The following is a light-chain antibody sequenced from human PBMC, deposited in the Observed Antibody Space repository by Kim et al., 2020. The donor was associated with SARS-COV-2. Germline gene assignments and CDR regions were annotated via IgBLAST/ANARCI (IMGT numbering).Light chain of an antibody. CDR3: QQYHHWLPLT. V-gene: IGKV3-15*01. Sequence: VYQGESATLACRASQSVSKTLAWYQQRPGQAPRLLIDGASTRATGVPARFSGSGSGTAFTLTISSLKSEDSAIYYCQQYHHWLPLTFGGGTKLEI. J-gene: IGKJ4*01. CDR1: QSVSKT. CDR2: GAS.